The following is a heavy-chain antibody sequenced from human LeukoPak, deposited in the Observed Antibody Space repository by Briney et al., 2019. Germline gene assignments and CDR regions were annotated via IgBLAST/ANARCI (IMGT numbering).Heavy chain of an antibody. D-gene: IGHD3-22*01. V-gene: IGHV1-69*13. CDR3: AARAMIVVVKVYYFDY. Sequence: ASVKVSCKASGYTFTSYGISWVRQAPGQGLEWMGGIIPIFGTANYAQKFQGRVTITADESTSTAYMELSSLRSEDTAVYYCAARAMIVVVKVYYFDYWGQGTLVTVSS. CDR2: IIPIFGTA. CDR1: GYTFTSYG. J-gene: IGHJ4*02.